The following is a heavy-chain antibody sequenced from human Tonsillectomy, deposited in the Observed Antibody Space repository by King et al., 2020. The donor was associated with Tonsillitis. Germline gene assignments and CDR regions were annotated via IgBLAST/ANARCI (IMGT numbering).Heavy chain of an antibody. V-gene: IGHV3-7*03. J-gene: IGHJ1*01. Sequence: VQLVESGGGLVQPGGSLRLSCAASGFTLTNYWMSWVRQAPGKGLEWVANIKQDGNEKYYVDFVKGRFNISRDNAKNSLYLQMNSLRAEDTAVYYCVRGTSSSWRFGSYFQHWGQGTLVTVSS. D-gene: IGHD6-13*01. CDR2: IKQDGNEK. CDR1: GFTLTNYW. CDR3: VRGTSSSWRFGSYFQH.